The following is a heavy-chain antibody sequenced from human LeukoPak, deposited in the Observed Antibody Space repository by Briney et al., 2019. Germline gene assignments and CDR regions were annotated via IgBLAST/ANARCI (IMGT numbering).Heavy chain of an antibody. D-gene: IGHD6-6*01. V-gene: IGHV4-59*08. CDR3: ARSSRLGIGLVDY. Sequence: PSETLSLTCTVSGGSISSYYWGWIRQPPGKGLEWIGYIYYSGSTNYNPSLKSRVTISVDTSKNQFSLKLSSVTAADTAVYYCARSSRLGIGLVDYWGQGTLVTVSS. CDR2: IYYSGST. CDR1: GGSISSYY. J-gene: IGHJ4*02.